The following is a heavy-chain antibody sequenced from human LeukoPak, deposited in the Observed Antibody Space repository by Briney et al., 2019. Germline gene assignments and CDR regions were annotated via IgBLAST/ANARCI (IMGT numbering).Heavy chain of an antibody. CDR3: AKPYTWIQLWFDGMDV. J-gene: IGHJ6*02. CDR2: ISGSGGRT. V-gene: IGHV3-23*01. CDR1: GFTFSSYA. D-gene: IGHD5-18*01. Sequence: PGGSLRLSCAASGFTFSSYAMSWVRQAPGKGLEWVSAISGSGGRTYYADSVKGRFTISRDNSKNTLYLQMNSLRAEDTAVYYCAKPYTWIQLWFDGMDVWGQGTTVTVSS.